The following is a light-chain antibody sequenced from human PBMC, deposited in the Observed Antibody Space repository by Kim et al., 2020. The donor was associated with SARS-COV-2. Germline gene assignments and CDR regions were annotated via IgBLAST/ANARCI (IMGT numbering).Light chain of an antibody. CDR3: QHFGTSFYT. CDR2: AAS. CDR1: QSVTTNY. J-gene: IGKJ2*01. Sequence: EIVLTQSPGTLSLSPEERATLSCRASQSVTTNYLAWYQQKPGQAPRLVIFAASNRATGIPDRFSGSGSGTDFTLTISRLEPEDFAVYFCQHFGTSFYTFGQGTKLEI. V-gene: IGKV3-20*01.